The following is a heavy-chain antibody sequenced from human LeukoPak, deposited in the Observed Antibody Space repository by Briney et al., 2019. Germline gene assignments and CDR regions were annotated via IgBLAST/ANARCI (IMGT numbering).Heavy chain of an antibody. V-gene: IGHV1-2*02. CDR1: GYAFTGSY. CDR2: INPNNGFT. D-gene: IGHD5-12*01. J-gene: IGHJ4*02. CDR3: ARVGGEDIVAMSRPYYFDY. Sequence: GASVKVSCKAAGYAFTGSYIHWVRQAPGQGLEWMGWINPNNGFTAYAQNFQGRVTMTRDTSISTAYMDLSRLTSDDTAVYYCARVGGEDIVAMSRPYYFDYWGQGTLVTVSS.